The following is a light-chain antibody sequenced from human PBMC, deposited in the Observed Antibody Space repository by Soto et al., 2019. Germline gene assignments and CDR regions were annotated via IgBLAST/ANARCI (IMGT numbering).Light chain of an antibody. V-gene: IGLV2-14*01. Sequence: QSALPQPASVSGSPGQSITISCTGTSSDVGGHNFVSWYQQHPDKAPKLMIYDVTNRPSGVSNRFSGSKSGNTASLTISGLQAEDEADYYCSSYTSISTYVFGTGTRSPS. CDR1: SSDVGGHNF. CDR2: DVT. CDR3: SSYTSISTYV. J-gene: IGLJ1*01.